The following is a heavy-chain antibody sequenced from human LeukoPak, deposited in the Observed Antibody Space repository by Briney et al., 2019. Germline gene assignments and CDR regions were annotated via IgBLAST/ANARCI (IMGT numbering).Heavy chain of an antibody. CDR3: ARALRIAAAGPYQSAFDV. V-gene: IGHV3-48*02. CDR2: IDGSASTT. CDR1: GFTFSSYS. J-gene: IGHJ3*01. Sequence: GGSLRLSCAASGFTFSSYSMNWVRQAPGKGLEWVSYIDGSASTTYYADSVKGRFTISRDKAKNSLSLQMNSVRDEDTAIYYCARALRIAAAGPYQSAFDVWGQGTMVTVSS. D-gene: IGHD6-25*01.